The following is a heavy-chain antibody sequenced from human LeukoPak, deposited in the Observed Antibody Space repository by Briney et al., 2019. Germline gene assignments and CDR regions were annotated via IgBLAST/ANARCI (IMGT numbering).Heavy chain of an antibody. Sequence: ASVKVSCKASGYTFTSYYMHWVRQAPGQGLEWMGIINPSGGSTSYAQKFQGRVTMTRDMSTSTVYMELSSVRSEDTAVYYCERGRLNRYGGGDYWGQGTLVTVSS. V-gene: IGHV1-46*01. CDR3: ERGRLNRYGGGDY. D-gene: IGHD2-21*01. CDR1: GYTFTSYY. CDR2: INPSGGST. J-gene: IGHJ4*02.